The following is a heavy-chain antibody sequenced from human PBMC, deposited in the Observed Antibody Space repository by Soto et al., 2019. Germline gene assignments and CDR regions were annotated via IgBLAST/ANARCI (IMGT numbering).Heavy chain of an antibody. CDR1: GGSISSYY. CDR2: IYYSGST. D-gene: IGHD5-18*01. V-gene: IGHV4-59*01. Sequence: SETLSLTCTVSGGSISSYYWSWIRQPPGKGLEWIGYIYYSGSTNYNPSLKSRVTISVDTSKNQFSLKLSSVTAADTAVYYCARARGYSYGARTFDYWGQGTLVTVSS. CDR3: ARARGYSYGARTFDY. J-gene: IGHJ4*02.